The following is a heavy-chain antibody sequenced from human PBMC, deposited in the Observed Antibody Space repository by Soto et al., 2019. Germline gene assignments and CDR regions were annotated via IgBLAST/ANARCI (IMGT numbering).Heavy chain of an antibody. D-gene: IGHD3-9*01. V-gene: IGHV2-5*02. CDR3: AHKGPEDWPLDY. J-gene: IGHJ4*02. Sequence: QITLKESGPTLVRPTQTLTLTCAFSGFSLSTSGVGVGWIRQPPGKALEWLAVIYWDDSKHYSPSLSSRLTITKDTSKNQVVLTMTNMAPMDTGTYYCAHKGPEDWPLDYWGQGTLVTVSS. CDR1: GFSLSTSGVG. CDR2: IYWDDSK.